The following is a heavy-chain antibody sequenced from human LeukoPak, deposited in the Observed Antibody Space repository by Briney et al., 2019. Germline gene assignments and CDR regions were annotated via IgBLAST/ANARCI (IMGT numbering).Heavy chain of an antibody. V-gene: IGHV3-30*18. D-gene: IGHD3-10*01. CDR2: ISYDGSNK. J-gene: IGHJ6*02. Sequence: PGGSLRLSCAASGFTFSSYGMHWVRQAPGKGLEWVAVISYDGSNKYYADSVKGRFTISRDNSKNTLYLQMNSLRAEDTAVYYCAKDYKGWFGELFTSIWYYYYYGMDVWGQGTTVTVSS. CDR1: GFTFSSYG. CDR3: AKDYKGWFGELFTSIWYYYYYGMDV.